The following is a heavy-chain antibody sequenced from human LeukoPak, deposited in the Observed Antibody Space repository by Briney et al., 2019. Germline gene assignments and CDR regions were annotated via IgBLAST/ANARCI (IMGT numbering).Heavy chain of an antibody. CDR1: GGFISTSTYY. D-gene: IGHD6-13*01. Sequence: SETLSLTCTVSGGFISTSTYYWGWIRQSPGKGLEWIGSIYYSGSTFYNPSLKSRVTISIDTSKNQFSLKLSSVTAADTAVYYCARDSSPRRPQYSSSWYFDYWGQGTLVTVSS. V-gene: IGHV4-39*07. J-gene: IGHJ4*02. CDR3: ARDSSPRRPQYSSSWYFDY. CDR2: IYYSGST.